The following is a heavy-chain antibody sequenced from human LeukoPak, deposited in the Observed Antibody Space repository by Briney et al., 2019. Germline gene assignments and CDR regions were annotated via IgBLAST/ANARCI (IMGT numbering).Heavy chain of an antibody. Sequence: GGSLRLSCTASGFTFGDYAMNWVRQAPGKGLEWVGFIRSKAYGGTMEYAASVKGRFTVSRDDSKSIAYLQMDSLKTEDTAVYYCTRYSGSYPFAYWGQGTLVTVSS. CDR1: GFTFGDYA. J-gene: IGHJ4*02. CDR3: TRYSGSYPFAY. V-gene: IGHV3-49*04. CDR2: IRSKAYGGTM. D-gene: IGHD1-26*01.